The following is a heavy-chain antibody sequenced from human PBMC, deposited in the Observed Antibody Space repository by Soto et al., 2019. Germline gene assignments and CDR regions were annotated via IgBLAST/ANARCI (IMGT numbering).Heavy chain of an antibody. CDR1: GFTFSSYA. CDR2: VSGSGGST. CDR3: AKSVTRHYYYTMGV. J-gene: IGHJ6*02. V-gene: IGHV3-23*01. Sequence: EVQLLESGGGLVQPGESLRLSCAASGFTFSSYAMIWVRQAPGKGLEWVSVVSGSGGSTYYVDSVKGRFTISRDNSKTTLYLQLNSLRAEDTAVYYCAKSVTRHYYYTMGVWGQGTTVTVSS. D-gene: IGHD4-17*01.